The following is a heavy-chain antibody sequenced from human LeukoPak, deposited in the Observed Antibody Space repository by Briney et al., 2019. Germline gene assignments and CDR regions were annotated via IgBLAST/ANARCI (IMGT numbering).Heavy chain of an antibody. Sequence: KTSETLSLTCAVSGYSISTTYYWGWIRQPPGQGLEWIGSIYHSGSTYYTPSLKSRVTISVDTSKNQFSLKLRSVTAADTAMYYCAKTHYDFRSGFNFRFDYWGQGTLVTVSS. J-gene: IGHJ4*02. D-gene: IGHD3-3*01. CDR2: IYHSGST. V-gene: IGHV4-38-2*01. CDR1: GYSISTTYY. CDR3: AKTHYDFRSGFNFRFDY.